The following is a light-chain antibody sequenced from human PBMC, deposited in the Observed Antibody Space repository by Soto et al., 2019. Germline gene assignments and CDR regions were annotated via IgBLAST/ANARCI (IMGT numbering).Light chain of an antibody. Sequence: DIQMTQSPSSLSASVGDRVTITCRASQSISSYLNWYQQKPGKAPKLLIYAASSLQSGVQSRFSGSGHGKDFTLNIRSMQPEDFAPYYCQQSYSTQLSFGGGTKVDIK. J-gene: IGKJ4*01. CDR1: QSISSY. CDR3: QQSYSTQLS. V-gene: IGKV1-39*01. CDR2: AAS.